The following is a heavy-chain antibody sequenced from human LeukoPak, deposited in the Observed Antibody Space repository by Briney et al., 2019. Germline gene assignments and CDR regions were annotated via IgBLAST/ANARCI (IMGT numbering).Heavy chain of an antibody. CDR1: GFSFSSYN. D-gene: IGHD3-22*01. J-gene: IGHJ4*02. Sequence: GGSLRLSCEASGFSFSSYNMDWVRQTPGKGLEWVSSISSSSSYIYYSDSVKGRFTISRDNAKNSLYLQMNSLRAEDTAVYCCAKNLYYYDSSGHLFDYWGQGTLVTVSS. V-gene: IGHV3-21*01. CDR2: ISSSSSYI. CDR3: AKNLYYYDSSGHLFDY.